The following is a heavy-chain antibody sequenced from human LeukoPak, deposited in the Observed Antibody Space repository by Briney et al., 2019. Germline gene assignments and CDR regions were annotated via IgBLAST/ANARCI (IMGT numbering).Heavy chain of an antibody. Sequence: SETLSLTCAIYDASFSGYYWSWIRQPPGKGLEWIGEIHPSGSPSYDPSLESRTIISVDASKNQFSLILNSVTAADTALYFCSRGGDASKAGKYWGQGALVTVSS. CDR2: IHPSGSP. CDR1: DASFSGYY. J-gene: IGHJ4*02. D-gene: IGHD3-10*01. V-gene: IGHV4-34*01. CDR3: SRGGDASKAGKY.